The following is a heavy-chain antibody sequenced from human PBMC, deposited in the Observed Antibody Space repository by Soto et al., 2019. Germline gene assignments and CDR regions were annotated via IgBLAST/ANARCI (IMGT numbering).Heavy chain of an antibody. V-gene: IGHV4-59*01. J-gene: IGHJ5*02. Sequence: KSSETLSLTCTVSGGSISSYYWSWIRQPPGKGLEWIGYIYYSGSTNYNPSLKSRVTISVGTSKNQFSLKLSSVTAADTAVYYCAREVRMAAGTDNWFDPWGQGTLVTVSS. CDR3: AREVRMAAGTDNWFDP. CDR2: IYYSGST. CDR1: GGSISSYY. D-gene: IGHD6-13*01.